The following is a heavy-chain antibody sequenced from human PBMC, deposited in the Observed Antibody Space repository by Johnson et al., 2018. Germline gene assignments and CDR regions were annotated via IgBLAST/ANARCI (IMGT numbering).Heavy chain of an antibody. J-gene: IGHJ5*02. V-gene: IGHV4-39*01. Sequence: QVQLQESGPSLVKPSETLSLTCNVSGGSISGSSHYWGWIRQPPGKELEWMGSIYSTGNTYYKPSLQSRLTISLAVSTNQFSLKLISVTAADTAIYYCMRQTVRIVVVDHWGQGTLVTVSS. CDR1: GGSISGSSHY. D-gene: IGHD3-22*01. CDR3: MRQTVRIVVVDH. CDR2: IYSTGNT.